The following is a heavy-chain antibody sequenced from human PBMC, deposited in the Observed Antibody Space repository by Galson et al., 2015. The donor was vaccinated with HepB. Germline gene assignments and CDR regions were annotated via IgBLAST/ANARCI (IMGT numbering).Heavy chain of an antibody. D-gene: IGHD3-22*01. V-gene: IGHV1-2*04. J-gene: IGHJ4*02. CDR2: INPNSGGT. CDR1: GYTFTGYY. Sequence: SVKVSCKASGYTFTGYYMHWVRQAPGQGLEWMGWINPNSGGTNYAQKFQGWVTMTRDTSISTAYMELSRLRSDDTAVYYCARGYYDSSGSDYWGQGTLVTVSS. CDR3: ARGYYDSSGSDY.